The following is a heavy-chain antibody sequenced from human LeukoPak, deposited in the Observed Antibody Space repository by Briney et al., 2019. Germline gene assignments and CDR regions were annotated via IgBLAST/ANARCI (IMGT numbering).Heavy chain of an antibody. CDR2: IIPIFGTA. V-gene: IGHV1-69*05. CDR1: GGTFSSYA. CDR3: ARDSGRYYVYNWFHP. D-gene: IGHD3-10*01. J-gene: IGHJ5*02. Sequence: ASVKVSCKASGGTFSSYAISWVRQAPGQGLEWMGGIIPIFGTANYAQKFQGRVTMTTDTSTSTAYMELRSLRSDDTAMYYCARDSGRYYVYNWFHPWSQGTLVTVSS.